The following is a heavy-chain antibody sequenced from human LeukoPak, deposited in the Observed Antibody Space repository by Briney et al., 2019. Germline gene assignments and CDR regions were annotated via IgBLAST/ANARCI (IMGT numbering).Heavy chain of an antibody. Sequence: GGSLRLSCAAPGFTFSIYAMSWVPKTPGKGLEWVSSITSRDGTTYYADSVKGRFTISRDNSENTLYLQMNSLRAEDSALYYCARDRPNYYGSDGHYYRRDGDYWGQGTLVTVSS. CDR2: ITSRDGTT. CDR3: ARDRPNYYGSDGHYYRRDGDY. V-gene: IGHV3-23*01. CDR1: GFTFSIYA. D-gene: IGHD3-22*01. J-gene: IGHJ4*02.